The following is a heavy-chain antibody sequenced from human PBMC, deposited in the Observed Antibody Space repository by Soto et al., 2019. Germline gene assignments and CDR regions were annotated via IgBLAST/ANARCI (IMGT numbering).Heavy chain of an antibody. D-gene: IGHD3-22*01. CDR2: ISAYNGYT. CDR3: ARVASSGYSTFDY. J-gene: IGHJ4*02. V-gene: IGHV1-18*01. CDR1: GYTFTSYG. Sequence: QVQLVQSGAEVKKPGASVKVSCKASGYTFTSYGITWVRQAPGQGLEWMGWISAYNGYTDYAQNLQGRVTMTTDTTTSTVYMDLSSLRFDDTAVYYCARVASSGYSTFDYWGQGTLVTVSS.